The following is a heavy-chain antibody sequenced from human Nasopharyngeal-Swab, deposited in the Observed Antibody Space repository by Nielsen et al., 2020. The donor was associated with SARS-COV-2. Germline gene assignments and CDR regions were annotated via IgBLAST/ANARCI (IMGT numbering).Heavy chain of an antibody. CDR3: ARVETANYYYYGMDV. CDR1: GFTFSSYS. CDR2: ISSSSSYI. V-gene: IGHV3-21*04. J-gene: IGHJ6*02. D-gene: IGHD1-14*01. Sequence: GGSLRLSCAASGFTFSSYSMNWVRQAPGKGLEWVSSISSSSSYIYYADSVKGRFTISRDNAKNSLYLQMNSLRAEDTAVYYCARVETANYYYYGMDVWGQGTTVTVSS.